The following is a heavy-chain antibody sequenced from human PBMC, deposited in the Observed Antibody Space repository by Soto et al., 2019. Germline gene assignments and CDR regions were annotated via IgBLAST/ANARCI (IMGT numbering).Heavy chain of an antibody. CDR3: AAGAGLPRYY. J-gene: IGHJ4*02. Sequence: QLQLQESGSGLVKPSQTLSLTCAVSGGSISSGGYSWSWIRQPPGKGLEWIGYIYHSGSTYYNPSRKSRGTKSVDRSKTQFSLKLSSVTAADTAVCYCAAGAGLPRYYWGQGTLVTVSS. CDR1: GGSISSGGYS. D-gene: IGHD6-19*01. V-gene: IGHV4-30-2*01. CDR2: IYHSGST.